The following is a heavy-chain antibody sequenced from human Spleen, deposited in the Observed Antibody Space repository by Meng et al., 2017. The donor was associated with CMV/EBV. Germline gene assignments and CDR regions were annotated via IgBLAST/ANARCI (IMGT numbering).Heavy chain of an antibody. CDR3: ARDHYDILTGYYMFWFDP. J-gene: IGHJ5*02. Sequence: YSLPGYPLHWVRPAPGRGREWLGRINPHSGGTNYAQTFQGRVTMTRDTSISTAYMELSRLRSDDTAVYYCARDHYDILTGYYMFWFDPWGQGTLVTVSS. V-gene: IGHV1-2*06. CDR1: YSLPGYP. CDR2: INPHSGGT. D-gene: IGHD3-9*01.